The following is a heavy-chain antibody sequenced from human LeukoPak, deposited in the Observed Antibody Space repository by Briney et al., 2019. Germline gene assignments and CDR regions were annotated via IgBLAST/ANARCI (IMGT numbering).Heavy chain of an antibody. Sequence: GGSLRLSCAASGFTFSSYSMNWVRQAPGKGLEWVSYISSSSSTIYYADSVKGRFTISRDNAKNSLYLQMNSPRDEDTAVYYCARGGLRFLEWFTWFDPWGQGTLVTVSS. CDR1: GFTFSSYS. CDR2: ISSSSSTI. J-gene: IGHJ5*02. D-gene: IGHD3-3*01. CDR3: ARGGLRFLEWFTWFDP. V-gene: IGHV3-48*02.